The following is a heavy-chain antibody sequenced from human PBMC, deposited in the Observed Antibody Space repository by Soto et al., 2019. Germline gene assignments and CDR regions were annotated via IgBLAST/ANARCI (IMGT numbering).Heavy chain of an antibody. J-gene: IGHJ6*02. Sequence: SVKVSCKASGGTFSSYAISWVRQAPGQGLEWMGGIIPIFGTANYAQKFQGRVTITADKSTSTAYMELSSLRSEDTAVYYCARVMQSIVVVPAAARNYYYYGVDVWGQGTTVTVSS. CDR1: GGTFSSYA. CDR3: ARVMQSIVVVPAAARNYYYYGVDV. D-gene: IGHD2-2*01. V-gene: IGHV1-69*06. CDR2: IIPIFGTA.